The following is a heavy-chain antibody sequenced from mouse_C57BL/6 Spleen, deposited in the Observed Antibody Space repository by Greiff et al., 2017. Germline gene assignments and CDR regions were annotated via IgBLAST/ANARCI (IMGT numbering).Heavy chain of an antibody. V-gene: IGHV3-6*01. CDR1: GYSITSGYY. CDR3: ARDQIRPLHYCDY. J-gene: IGHJ2*01. D-gene: IGHD3-2*02. Sequence: VQLKESGPGLVKPSQSLSLTCSVTGYSITSGYYWNWIRQFPGNKLEWMGYISYDGSNNYNPSLKNRISITRDTSKNQFFLKLNSVTTEDTATYYCARDQIRPLHYCDYWGQGTTLTVSS. CDR2: ISYDGSN.